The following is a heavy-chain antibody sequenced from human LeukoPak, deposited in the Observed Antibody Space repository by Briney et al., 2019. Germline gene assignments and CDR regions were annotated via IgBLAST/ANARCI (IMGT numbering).Heavy chain of an antibody. Sequence: PSETLSLTCTVSGGSINSYYWSWIRQPPGKGLEWIGYIYYTGSTYYNPSLKSRVTISVDTSKTQLSLKLSSVTAADTAVYYCARSGGSGSYSYWGQGTQVTVSS. CDR2: IYYTGST. J-gene: IGHJ4*02. D-gene: IGHD3-10*01. CDR3: ARSGGSGSYSY. CDR1: GGSINSYY. V-gene: IGHV4-59*01.